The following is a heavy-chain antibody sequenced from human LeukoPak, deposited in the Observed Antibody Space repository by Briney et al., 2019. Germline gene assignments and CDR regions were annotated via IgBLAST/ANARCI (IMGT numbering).Heavy chain of an antibody. CDR2: ISAYNGNT. J-gene: IGHJ5*02. D-gene: IGHD3-3*01. Sequence: ASVKVSCKASGYTFTSYGISWVRQAPGQGLEWMGWISAYNGNTNYAQKLQGRVTMTTDTSTSTAYMELRSLRSDDTAVYYCARDERMDDFWSGYYLTWGQGTLVTVSS. CDR3: ARDERMDDFWSGYYLT. CDR1: GYTFTSYG. V-gene: IGHV1-18*01.